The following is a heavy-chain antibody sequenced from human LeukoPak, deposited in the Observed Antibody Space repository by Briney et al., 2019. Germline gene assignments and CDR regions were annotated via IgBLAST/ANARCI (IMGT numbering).Heavy chain of an antibody. CDR3: ARDLVVSSSWYYYYYGMDV. CDR2: IYYSGST. CDR1: GGSISSGGYY. V-gene: IGHV4-31*03. D-gene: IGHD6-13*01. Sequence: SETLSLTCTVSGGSISSGGYYWSWIRQHPGKGLEWIGYIYYSGSTYYNPSLKSRVTISVDTSKNQFSLKLSSVTAADTAVYYCARDLVVSSSWYYYYYGMDVWGKGTTVTVSS. J-gene: IGHJ6*04.